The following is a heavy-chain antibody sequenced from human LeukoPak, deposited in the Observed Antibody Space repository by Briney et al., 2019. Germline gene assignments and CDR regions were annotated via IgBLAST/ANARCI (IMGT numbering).Heavy chain of an antibody. Sequence: PGGSLRLSCAASGFTFDDYAMHWVRQAPGKGLEWVSGISWNSGSIGYADSVKGRFTISRDNTKNSLYLQMNSLRADDTAVYYCAREWLGGQGTLVTVSS. V-gene: IGHV3-9*01. CDR1: GFTFDDYA. D-gene: IGHD5-24*01. CDR2: ISWNSGSI. J-gene: IGHJ1*01. CDR3: AREWL.